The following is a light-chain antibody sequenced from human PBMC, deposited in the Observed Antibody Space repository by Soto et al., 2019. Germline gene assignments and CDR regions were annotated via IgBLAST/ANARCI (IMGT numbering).Light chain of an antibody. J-gene: IGLJ2*01. V-gene: IGLV2-8*01. CDR2: EVS. CDR3: SSYAGSNNFVV. Sequence: QSVLTEPPSASGSPGQSVTISCTGTRSDIGGYNYVSWYQQHPGTAPKLMIYEVSQRPSGVPDRFSGSKSGNTASLTVSGLQAEDEADYYCSSYAGSNNFVVFGGGTQLTVL. CDR1: RSDIGGYNY.